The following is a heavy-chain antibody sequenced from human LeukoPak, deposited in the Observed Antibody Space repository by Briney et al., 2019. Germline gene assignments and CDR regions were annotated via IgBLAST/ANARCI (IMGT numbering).Heavy chain of an antibody. Sequence: GGSLRLSCAASGFTFSSYWMHWVRQAPGKGLVWVSRINSDGSSTSYADSVKGRFTISRDNSKNTLYLQMNSLRTEDTAVYYCAKGPLLWFGELSLDYWGQGTLVTVSS. V-gene: IGHV3-74*01. J-gene: IGHJ4*02. CDR1: GFTFSSYW. CDR2: INSDGSST. D-gene: IGHD3-10*01. CDR3: AKGPLLWFGELSLDY.